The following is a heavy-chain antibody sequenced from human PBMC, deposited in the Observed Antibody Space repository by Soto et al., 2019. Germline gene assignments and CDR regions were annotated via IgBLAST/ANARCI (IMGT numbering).Heavy chain of an antibody. Sequence: EVQLLESGGGLVQPGGSLRLSCAASGFTFSSYAMSWVRQAPGKGLEWVSAISSSGNTIHYADSVKGRFTISRDNAKNSLFLQMNSLRVEDTAVYYCARVTHYFDYWGQGALVAVSS. CDR3: ARVTHYFDY. CDR1: GFTFSSYA. CDR2: ISSSGNTI. J-gene: IGHJ4*02. V-gene: IGHV3-23*01.